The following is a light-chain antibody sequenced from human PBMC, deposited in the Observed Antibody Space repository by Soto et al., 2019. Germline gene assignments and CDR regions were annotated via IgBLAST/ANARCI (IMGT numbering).Light chain of an antibody. Sequence: DIVMTQSPLSLPAPPEEPPPIPARFSRGLLHRIGTTPLDWYLQKPGQSPRLLIYLASTRASGVPDKFSASGSGTVFTLKISRVEAEDVGIYYCMQALQTPYSFGQGTKLEI. CDR3: MQALQTPYS. J-gene: IGKJ2*01. V-gene: IGKV2-28*01. CDR1: RGLLHRIGTTP. CDR2: LAS.